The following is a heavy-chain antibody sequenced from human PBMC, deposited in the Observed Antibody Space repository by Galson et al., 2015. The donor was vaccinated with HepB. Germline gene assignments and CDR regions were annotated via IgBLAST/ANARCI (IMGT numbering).Heavy chain of an antibody. D-gene: IGHD3-22*01. CDR1: ALTFSSFG. CDR2: ISYDGSER. V-gene: IGHV3-30*18. CDR3: AKVVFSTMIVVYGMDV. Sequence: SLRLSCAASALTFSSFGMHWVRQAPGKGLEWVAIISYDGSERSYADSVKGRFTISRDNSKNTLFLQMNSLKTEDTAVYYCAKVVFSTMIVVYGMDVWGQGTTVTVSS. J-gene: IGHJ6*02.